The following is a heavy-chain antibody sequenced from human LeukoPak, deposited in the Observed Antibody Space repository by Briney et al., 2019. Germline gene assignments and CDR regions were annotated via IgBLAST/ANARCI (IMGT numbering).Heavy chain of an antibody. J-gene: IGHJ5*02. D-gene: IGHD2-2*01. CDR1: GFSFTDYP. Sequence: PGGSLRLPCATSGFSFTDYPMNWVRQAPGKGLEWVSSISSSSSYIYYADSVKGRFTISRDNAKNSLYLQMNSLRAEDTAVYYCARHAHKEGFDPWGQGTLVTVSS. CDR3: ARHAHKEGFDP. CDR2: ISSSSSYI. V-gene: IGHV3-21*01.